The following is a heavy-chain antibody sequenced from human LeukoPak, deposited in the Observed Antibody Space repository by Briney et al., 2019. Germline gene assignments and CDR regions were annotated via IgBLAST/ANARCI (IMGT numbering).Heavy chain of an antibody. CDR2: IKQDGSAR. CDR1: GFTFSSYW. D-gene: IGHD4/OR15-4a*01. J-gene: IGHJ4*02. V-gene: IGHV3-7*01. CDR3: ARVDYNDEGFGY. Sequence: GGSLRLSCAASGFTFSSYWMTWVRQAPGKGLEWVANIKQDGSARHYGDPVKSRFTISRDNAKNSLYLQMNSLRAGDTAVYYCARVDYNDEGFGYWGQGTLVTVSS.